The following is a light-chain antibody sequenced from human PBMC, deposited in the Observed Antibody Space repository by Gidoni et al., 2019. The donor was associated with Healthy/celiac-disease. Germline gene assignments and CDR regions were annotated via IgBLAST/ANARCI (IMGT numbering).Light chain of an antibody. V-gene: IGKV3-11*01. J-gene: IGKJ4*01. CDR1: QIDSSY. CDR3: QQRSNWLALT. CDR2: DAS. Sequence: EIVLTQSPATLSLSPGERATLSCRASQIDSSYLAWYQQKPGPAPRLLIYDASNRATGIPARFSGSGSGTDFTLTISSIEPEDFVVYYCQQRSNWLALTFGGGTKVEIK.